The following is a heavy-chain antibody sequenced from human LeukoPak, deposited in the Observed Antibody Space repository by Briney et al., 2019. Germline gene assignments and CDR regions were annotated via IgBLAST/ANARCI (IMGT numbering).Heavy chain of an antibody. CDR3: ARHACYYDSSGTCNWFDP. V-gene: IGHV4-59*08. Sequence: SETLSLTCNVSGGSISSDYWSWIRQPPGKGLEWIGYMYYSGNTNYNPSLKSRVTISVDTSKNQFSLKLSSVTAADTAVYYCARHACYYDSSGTCNWFDPWGQGTLVTVSS. J-gene: IGHJ5*02. CDR2: MYYSGNT. CDR1: GGSISSDY. D-gene: IGHD3-22*01.